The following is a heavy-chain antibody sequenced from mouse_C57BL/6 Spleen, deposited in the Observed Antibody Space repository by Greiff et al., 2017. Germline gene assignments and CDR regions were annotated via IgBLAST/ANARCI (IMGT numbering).Heavy chain of an antibody. CDR2: IYPRSGNT. V-gene: IGHV1-81*01. J-gene: IGHJ4*01. Sequence: VQLQQSGAELARPGASVKLSCKASGYTFTSYGISWVKQRTGQGLEWIGEIYPRSGNTYYNEKFKGKATLTADKSSSTAYMELRSLTSEDSAVYFCAGNRGQLRHVEMDYGGQGTSVTVSS. CDR1: GYTFTSYG. CDR3: AGNRGQLRHVEMDY. D-gene: IGHD3-2*02.